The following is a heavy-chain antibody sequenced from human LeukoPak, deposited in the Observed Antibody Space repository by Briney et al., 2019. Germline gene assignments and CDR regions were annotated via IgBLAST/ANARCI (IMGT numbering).Heavy chain of an antibody. CDR3: AHTYYGSGSYPHNY. V-gene: IGHV3-7*02. CDR2: IKQDGSDR. D-gene: IGHD3-10*01. J-gene: IGHJ4*02. Sequence: GGSLRLSCVASGFTFNNCYMSWVRQAPGKGLGWVANIKQDGSDRYYVDSVRGRFTISRDNAKNSLYLQMNSLRAEDTAVYYCAHTYYGSGSYPHNYWGQGTLVTVSS. CDR1: GFTFNNCY.